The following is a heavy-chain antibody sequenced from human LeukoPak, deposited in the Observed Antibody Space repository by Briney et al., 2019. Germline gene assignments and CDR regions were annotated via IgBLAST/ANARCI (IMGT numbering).Heavy chain of an antibody. CDR2: ISASGVST. CDR3: AKESEVSLYYYGMNV. J-gene: IGHJ6*02. V-gene: IGHV3-23*01. Sequence: PGGSLRLSCAASGFTFSDSAMTWVRQAPGKGLEWVSLISASGVSTYYAYSVKGRFTISRDNSKNTLYLQMNSLRAEDTAVYYCAKESEVSLYYYGMNVWGQGTTVTVSS. CDR1: GFTFSDSA.